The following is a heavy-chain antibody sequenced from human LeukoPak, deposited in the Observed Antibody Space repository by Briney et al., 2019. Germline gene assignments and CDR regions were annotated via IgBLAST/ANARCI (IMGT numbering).Heavy chain of an antibody. Sequence: GGSLRLSCAASGFTFSSYSMNWVRQAPGKGLEGVSSISSSSSYIYYADSVKGRFTISRDDAKNSLYLQMNSLRAEDTAVYFCARGGPTAMDYWGQGTLVTVSS. V-gene: IGHV3-21*01. D-gene: IGHD5-18*01. CDR2: ISSSSSYI. CDR3: ARGGPTAMDY. CDR1: GFTFSSYS. J-gene: IGHJ4*02.